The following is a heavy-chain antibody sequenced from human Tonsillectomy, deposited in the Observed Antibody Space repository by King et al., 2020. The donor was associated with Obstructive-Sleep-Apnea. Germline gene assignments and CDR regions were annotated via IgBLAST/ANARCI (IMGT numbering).Heavy chain of an antibody. D-gene: IGHD5-24*01. J-gene: IGHJ3*01. V-gene: IGHV4-39*07. CDR2: IYYGGSP. CDR1: GVSFSSNIYY. Sequence: LQLQESGPGLVKPSETLSLTCTVSGVSFSSNIYYWAWIRQPPGKGLEWIGSIYYGGSPYYNPSLKSRVTLSMDTSKNQFSLNLSSVTASDTALFYCARHLQFSAFDVWGQGTMVTVSS. CDR3: ARHLQFSAFDV.